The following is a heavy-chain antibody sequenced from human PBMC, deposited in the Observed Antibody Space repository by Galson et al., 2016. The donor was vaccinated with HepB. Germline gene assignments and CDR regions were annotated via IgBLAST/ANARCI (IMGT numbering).Heavy chain of an antibody. Sequence: TLSLTCTVSGGSINSGNYYWSWIRQHPGKGLEWIGYIYYRGSTYYNPSLKSRVTISLDTSKNQFSLKLSSATVADTAVYYCARVPRRDRGYSTYLYFDLWGRGTLVSVSS. J-gene: IGHJ2*01. D-gene: IGHD2-15*01. V-gene: IGHV4-31*03. CDR1: GGSINSGNYY. CDR2: IYYRGST. CDR3: ARVPRRDRGYSTYLYFDL.